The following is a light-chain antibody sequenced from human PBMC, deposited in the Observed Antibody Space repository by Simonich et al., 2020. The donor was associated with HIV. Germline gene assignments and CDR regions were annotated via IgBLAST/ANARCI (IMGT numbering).Light chain of an antibody. CDR1: RGDVGGYNY. CDR2: YGN. Sequence: SALTQPASVSGSPGQSITISCTGPRGDVGGYNYVSWYQQHPGKTPKLMIYYGNNRPSGVSNRFSGSKSGNTASLTISGLQAEDEADYYCSSDTSSSTVVFGGGTKLTVL. J-gene: IGLJ2*01. CDR3: SSDTSSSTVV. V-gene: IGLV2-14*03.